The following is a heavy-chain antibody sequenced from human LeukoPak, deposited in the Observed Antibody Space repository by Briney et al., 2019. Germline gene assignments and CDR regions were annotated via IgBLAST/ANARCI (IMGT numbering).Heavy chain of an antibody. Sequence: GGSLRLSCAASGFTFSSYEMNWVRQAPGKGLEWVSYISSSGSTIYYADSVQGRFTISRDNATTSLYLQMNSLRAEDTAVYYCAELGITMIGGVWGKGTTVTISS. J-gene: IGHJ6*04. CDR2: ISSSGSTI. V-gene: IGHV3-48*03. CDR3: AELGITMIGGV. CDR1: GFTFSSYE. D-gene: IGHD3-10*02.